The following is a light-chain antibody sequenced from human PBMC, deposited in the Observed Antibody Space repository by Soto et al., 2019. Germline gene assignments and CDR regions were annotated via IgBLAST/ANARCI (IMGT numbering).Light chain of an antibody. J-gene: IGKJ4*01. Sequence: EIVLTQSPATLSLSPGDRATLSCRASQSVSSYLAWYQQRPGQAPRLLIYDASNRATGIPARFSGSGSGTDFTPTISSLEPEDFAVYCCQQRSNWPPGLTFGGGTKVEIK. CDR1: QSVSSY. V-gene: IGKV3-11*01. CDR2: DAS. CDR3: QQRSNWPPGLT.